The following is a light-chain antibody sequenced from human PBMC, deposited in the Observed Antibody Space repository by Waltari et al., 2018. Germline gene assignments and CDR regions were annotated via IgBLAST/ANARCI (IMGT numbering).Light chain of an antibody. CDR1: SRDVGGYNY. J-gene: IGLJ3*02. Sequence: QSALTQPASVSGSPGQSITISCTGTSRDVGGYNYVSCYQQHPGKAPKLMIYEVSNRPSGVSNRFSGSKSGNTASLTISGLQAEDEADYYCSSYTSSSTWVFGGGTKLTVL. CDR2: EVS. V-gene: IGLV2-14*01. CDR3: SSYTSSSTWV.